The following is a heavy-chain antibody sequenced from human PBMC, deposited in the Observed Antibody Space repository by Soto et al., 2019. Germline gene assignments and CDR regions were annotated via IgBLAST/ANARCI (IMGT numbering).Heavy chain of an antibody. D-gene: IGHD2-15*01. CDR3: ARVMGDCSGGSCFLPTRTYYMDV. J-gene: IGHJ6*03. CDR2: IYYSGST. CDR1: GGNISSYY. Sequence: SVTLSLTCTVSGGNISSYYWRWIRQHPGKGLEWIGYIYYSGSTNYNPSLKSRVTISVDTSKNQFSLKLSSVTAADTAVYYCARVMGDCSGGSCFLPTRTYYMDVWGKGTTVTVSS. V-gene: IGHV4-59*01.